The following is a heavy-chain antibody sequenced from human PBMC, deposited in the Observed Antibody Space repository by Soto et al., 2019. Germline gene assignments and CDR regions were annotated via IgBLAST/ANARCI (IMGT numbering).Heavy chain of an antibody. CDR1: GGSRSKFY. J-gene: IGHJ5*02. CDR2: VYATGTT. CDR3: VRDGSKSLRDWFDP. Sequence: SETLSLTGNVSGGSRSKFYWAWIRETAGNGLEWMGRVYATGTTDYNPSLRSRVAMSVDISKKTFSLRLRSVTGADSGVYYCVRDGSKSLRDWFDPWGQGILVTVSS. V-gene: IGHV4-4*07.